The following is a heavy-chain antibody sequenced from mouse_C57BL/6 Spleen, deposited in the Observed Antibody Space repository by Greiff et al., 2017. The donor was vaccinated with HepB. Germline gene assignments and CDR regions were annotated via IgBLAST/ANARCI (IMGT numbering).Heavy chain of an antibody. CDR2: ISDGGSYT. J-gene: IGHJ3*01. CDR3: AREESYGSSYGFVSFAY. D-gene: IGHD1-1*01. Sequence: EVQGVESGGGLVKPGGSLKLSCAASGFTFSSYAMSWVRQTPEKRLEWVATISDGGSYTYYPDNVKGRFTISRDNAKNNLYLQMIHLKSEDTAMYYFAREESYGSSYGFVSFAYWGQGTLVTVSA. CDR1: GFTFSSYA. V-gene: IGHV5-4*01.